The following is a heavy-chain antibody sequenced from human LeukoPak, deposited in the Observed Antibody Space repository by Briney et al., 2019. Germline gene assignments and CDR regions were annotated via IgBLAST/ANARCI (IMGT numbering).Heavy chain of an antibody. CDR2: IYYSGST. Sequence: SETLSLTCTVPGGSISSHYWSWIRQPPGKGLEWIGYIYYSGSTNYNPSLKSRVTISVDTSKNQFSLKLSSVTAADTAVYYCARANGSGSYNWFDPWGQGTLVTVSS. D-gene: IGHD3-10*01. CDR3: ARANGSGSYNWFDP. J-gene: IGHJ5*02. CDR1: GGSISSHY. V-gene: IGHV4-59*11.